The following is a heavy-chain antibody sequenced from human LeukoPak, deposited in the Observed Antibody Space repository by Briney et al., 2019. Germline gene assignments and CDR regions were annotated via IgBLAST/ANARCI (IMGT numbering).Heavy chain of an antibody. Sequence: SXTLSLTCTVSGGSISSYYWSWIRQPPGKGLEWIGYIYYSGSTNYNPSLKSRVTISVDTSKNQFSLKLSSVTIADTAVYYCARGTTVTTPAFDYWGQGTLVTVSS. CDR2: IYYSGST. V-gene: IGHV4-59*01. CDR1: GGSISSYY. J-gene: IGHJ4*02. D-gene: IGHD4-17*01. CDR3: ARGTTVTTPAFDY.